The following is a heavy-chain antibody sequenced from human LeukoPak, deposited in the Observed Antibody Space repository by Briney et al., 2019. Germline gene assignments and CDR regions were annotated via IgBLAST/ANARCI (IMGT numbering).Heavy chain of an antibody. CDR3: ARVAELRYFDWYTYYYYYMDV. J-gene: IGHJ6*03. CDR1: GFTFSSYW. CDR2: IKQYGSEK. D-gene: IGHD3-9*01. Sequence: PGGSLRLSCAACGFTFSSYWMSWVRQAPGKGVEWVANIKQYGSEKYYVDSVKGRFTISRDNDKNSLYLQMNSLRAEDTAVYYCARVAELRYFDWYTYYYYYMDVWGKGATVTVSS. V-gene: IGHV3-7*01.